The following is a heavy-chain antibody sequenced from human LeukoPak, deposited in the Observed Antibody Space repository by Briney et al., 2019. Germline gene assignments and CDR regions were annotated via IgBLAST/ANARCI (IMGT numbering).Heavy chain of an antibody. CDR1: GGSISSYY. CDR3: ARGRTNPAAGTPSGWFDP. V-gene: IGHV4-59*01. CDR2: IYYSGST. Sequence: VNPSETLSLTCTVSGGSISSYYWSWIRQPPGKGLEWIGYIYYSGSTNYNPSLKSRVTISVGTSKNQFSLKLSSVTAADTAVYYCARGRTNPAAGTPSGWFDPWGQGTLVTVSS. D-gene: IGHD6-13*01. J-gene: IGHJ5*02.